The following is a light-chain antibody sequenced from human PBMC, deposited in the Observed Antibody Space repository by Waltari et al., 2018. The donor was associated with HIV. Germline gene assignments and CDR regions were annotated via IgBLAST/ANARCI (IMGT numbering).Light chain of an antibody. J-gene: IGKJ2*01. CDR2: GAS. CDR1: QNIKTN. V-gene: IGKV1-39*01. CDR3: QQGGGMPYT. Sequence: DIQMTQSPSSLSASVGDIVTITCRASQNIKTNLNWYQQKPGKAPKVLIYGASNLKRGVPSRFSGSGSGTDFTLSISSLQPEDSATYYCQQGGGMPYTFGQGTMVEIK.